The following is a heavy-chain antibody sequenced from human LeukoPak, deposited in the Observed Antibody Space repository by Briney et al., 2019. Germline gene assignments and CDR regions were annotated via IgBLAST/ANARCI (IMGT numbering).Heavy chain of an antibody. CDR2: IYPRDGST. J-gene: IGHJ4*02. Sequence: EASVTVSCKASGYTFTSNYIHWVRQAPGQGLEWMGMIYPRDGSTSYAQKFQGRVTVTRDTSTSTVHMELSGLRSEDTAVYYCARGQEGFDYWGQGTLVTVSS. CDR1: GYTFTSNY. CDR3: ARGQEGFDY. V-gene: IGHV1-46*01.